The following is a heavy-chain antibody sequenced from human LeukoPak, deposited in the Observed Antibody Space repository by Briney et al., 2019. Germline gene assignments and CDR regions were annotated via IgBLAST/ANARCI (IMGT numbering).Heavy chain of an antibody. CDR1: GGYISSHY. D-gene: IGHD1-26*01. CDR2: IYYSGST. V-gene: IGHV4-59*11. CDR3: ARVMGVTNLYYYYYYMDV. Sequence: PSETLSLTCTVSGGYISSHYWSWIRQPPGKGLEWIGYIYYSGSTNYNPSLKSRVTISVDTSKNQFSLKLSSVTAADTAVYYCARVMGVTNLYYYYYYMDVWGKGTTVTVSS. J-gene: IGHJ6*03.